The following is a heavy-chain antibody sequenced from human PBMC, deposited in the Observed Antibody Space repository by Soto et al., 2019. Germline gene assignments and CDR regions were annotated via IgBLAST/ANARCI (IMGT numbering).Heavy chain of an antibody. V-gene: IGHV4-30-4*01. CDR3: ARVGSSIAVRPLVY. CDR2: IYYSGST. Sequence: QVQLQESGPGLVKPSQPLSLTCTFSGGSISSGDYYWSWLRQPPGKGLEWIGYIYYSGSTYYNPSLKSRVTISLDTYKNQFSLKLSSVNAADTAVYYWARVGSSIAVRPLVYWGQGTLVTVSS. J-gene: IGHJ4*02. CDR1: GGSISSGDYY. D-gene: IGHD6-6*01.